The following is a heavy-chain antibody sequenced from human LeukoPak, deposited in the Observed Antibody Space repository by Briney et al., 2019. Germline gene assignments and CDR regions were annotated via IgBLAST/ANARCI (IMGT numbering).Heavy chain of an antibody. V-gene: IGHV3-74*01. Sequence: GGSLRLSCAASGFTFSSYWMHWVRQAPGKGLVWVSRINSDGSGISYADSVKGRFTISRDNTRNTLYLQMDSLRAEDTAVYYCARDQLYCSGGYCYHDYWGQGILVTVSS. CDR1: GFTFSSYW. CDR3: ARDQLYCSGGYCYHDY. D-gene: IGHD2-15*01. J-gene: IGHJ4*02. CDR2: INSDGSGI.